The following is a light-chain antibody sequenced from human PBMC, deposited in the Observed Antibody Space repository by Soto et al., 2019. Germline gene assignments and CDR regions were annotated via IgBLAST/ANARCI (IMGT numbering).Light chain of an antibody. CDR2: WAS. CDR1: QSVLYSSNNKNY. Sequence: DIVMTQSPDSLAVSLGERATINCKSSQSVLYSSNNKNYLAWYQQKPGQPPKLLIYWASNRESGVPDRFSGSGSGTEFTLTISSLQDEDVAVYYCQQYYSTPLTFGGGTKVEIK. CDR3: QQYYSTPLT. V-gene: IGKV4-1*01. J-gene: IGKJ4*01.